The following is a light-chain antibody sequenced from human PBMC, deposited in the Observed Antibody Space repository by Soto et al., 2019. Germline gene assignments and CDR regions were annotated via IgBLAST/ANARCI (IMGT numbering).Light chain of an antibody. V-gene: IGKV3-20*01. CDR2: GGY. CDR3: QQYGAPPLT. CDR1: QNIYINS. Sequence: EIVLTQSPDTLSLSPGERATLSCRASQNIYINSLAWYQQRPGQAPRLLIYGGYTRATAVPDRFSGSGSGTDFALTISRLEPEDFAVYYCQQYGAPPLTFGPGTKVD. J-gene: IGKJ3*01.